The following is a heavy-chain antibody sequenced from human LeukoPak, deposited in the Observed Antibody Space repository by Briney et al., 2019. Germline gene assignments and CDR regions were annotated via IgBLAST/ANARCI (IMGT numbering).Heavy chain of an antibody. CDR1: GYSFTNYG. D-gene: IGHD4-11*01. V-gene: IGHV1-18*01. J-gene: IGHJ4*02. Sequence: GASVKVSCKASGYSFTNYGIIWVRQTPGQGLQWMGWISAHNGNTNYAQKPQGRVTLTTDTSTSTVYMELRSLTSDDTAVYYCARAETTLLLNYWGQGTLVTVSS. CDR2: ISAHNGNT. CDR3: ARAETTLLLNY.